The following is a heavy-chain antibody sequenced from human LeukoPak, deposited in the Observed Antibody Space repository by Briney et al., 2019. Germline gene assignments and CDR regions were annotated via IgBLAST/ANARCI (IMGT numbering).Heavy chain of an antibody. V-gene: IGHV3-66*01. J-gene: IGHJ3*02. CDR2: LYSGGSP. CDR1: GFSVSSNY. Sequence: PGGALRLSCAAPGFSVSSNYMSLVRPAPEKGVGWVSILYSGGSPYYAESVKGRFTISRDNSKNTLFLQMNNLGAEDTAMYYCARVVLGVVGTSYDAFDIWGQGTMVTVSS. CDR3: ARVVLGVVGTSYDAFDI. D-gene: IGHD1-26*01.